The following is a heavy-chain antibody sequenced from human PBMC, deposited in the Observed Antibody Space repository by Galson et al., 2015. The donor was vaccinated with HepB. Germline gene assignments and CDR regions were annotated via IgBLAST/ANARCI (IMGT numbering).Heavy chain of an antibody. D-gene: IGHD5-24*01. CDR3: AKWGREQAHRYYFDY. CDR2: TYYRSKWYN. Sequence: CAISGDSVSSHSAAWNWIRQSPSRGLEWLGRTYYRSKWYNDYAVSVKSRITINPDTSKNQFSLQLNSVTPEDTAVYYCAKWGREQAHRYYFDYWGQGTLVTVA. CDR1: GDSVSSHSAA. J-gene: IGHJ4*02. V-gene: IGHV6-1*01.